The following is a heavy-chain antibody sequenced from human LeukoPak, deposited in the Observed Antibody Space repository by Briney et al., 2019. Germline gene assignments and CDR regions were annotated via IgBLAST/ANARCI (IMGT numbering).Heavy chain of an antibody. CDR3: AKVGSIMITFGGVILS. D-gene: IGHD3-16*02. CDR2: ISYDGSNK. Sequence: PGGSLRLSCAASGFTFSSYGMHWVRQAPGKGLEWVAVISYDGSNKYYADSVKGRFTISRDNSKNTLYLQMNSLRAEDTAVYYCAKVGSIMITFGGVILSWGQGTLVTVSS. V-gene: IGHV3-30*18. CDR1: GFTFSSYG. J-gene: IGHJ4*02.